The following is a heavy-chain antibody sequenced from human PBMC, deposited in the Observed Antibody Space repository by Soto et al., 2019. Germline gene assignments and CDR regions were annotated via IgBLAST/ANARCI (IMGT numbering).Heavy chain of an antibody. CDR3: ARVEAVAVTWWYFDL. V-gene: IGHV3-30*03. Sequence: QVQLVESGGGVVQPGRSLRLSCAASGFTFSSYAMHWVRQAPGKGLEGVALISYDGSNKYYADSVKGRFTISRDNSKNTVYMEMNSLRTEDTAVYYCARVEAVAVTWWYFDLWGRGTLVTVSS. D-gene: IGHD6-19*01. CDR1: GFTFSSYA. CDR2: ISYDGSNK. J-gene: IGHJ2*01.